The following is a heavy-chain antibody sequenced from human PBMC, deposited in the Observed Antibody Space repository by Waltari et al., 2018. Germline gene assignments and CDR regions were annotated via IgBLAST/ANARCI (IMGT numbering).Heavy chain of an antibody. Sequence: QVHLVQSGAEVKKPGSSVRVSCKASGGTFSSYELNWVRQAPGQGLEWMGGIIPIFGTPSYAQKLQGRVTITADTSTTTAYMELSSLRFEDTAVYYCARDPKGTTVIYDAFDLWGQGTMVSVSS. CDR1: GGTFSSYE. CDR3: ARDPKGTTVIYDAFDL. CDR2: IIPIFGTP. V-gene: IGHV1-69*14. D-gene: IGHD4-17*01. J-gene: IGHJ3*01.